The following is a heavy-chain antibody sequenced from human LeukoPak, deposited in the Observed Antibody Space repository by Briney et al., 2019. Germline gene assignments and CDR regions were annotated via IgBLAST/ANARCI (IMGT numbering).Heavy chain of an antibody. CDR3: ARASVIPSCFGY. V-gene: IGHV1-2*02. J-gene: IGHJ4*02. D-gene: IGHD2/OR15-2a*01. CDR1: GYTFTGYY. CDR2: VNPNSGGT. Sequence: ASVKVSCKASGYTFTGYYMHWVRQAPGQGLEWMGWVNPNSGGTNYAQKFQGRVTMTRDTSISTAYMELSRLRSDDTAVYYCARASVIPSCFGYWGQGTLVTVSS.